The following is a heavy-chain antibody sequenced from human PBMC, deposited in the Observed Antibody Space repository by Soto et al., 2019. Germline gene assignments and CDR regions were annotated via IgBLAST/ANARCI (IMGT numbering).Heavy chain of an antibody. CDR1: GYTFTGYY. J-gene: IGHJ4*02. D-gene: IGHD3-10*01. Sequence: ASVKVSCTASGYTFTGYYMHWVRQAPGQGLEWMGWINPNSGGTNYAQKFQGWVTMTRDTSISTAYMELSRLRSDDTAVYYCAREALDYYGSGTFSNWGQGTLVTVSS. V-gene: IGHV1-2*04. CDR2: INPNSGGT. CDR3: AREALDYYGSGTFSN.